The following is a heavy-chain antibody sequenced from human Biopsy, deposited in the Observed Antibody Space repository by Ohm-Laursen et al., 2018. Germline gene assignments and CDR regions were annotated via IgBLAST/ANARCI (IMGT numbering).Heavy chain of an antibody. CDR1: GGTFSSYV. Sequence: VKISCKASGGTFSSYVISWVRQAPGQGLEWMGRIIPTFDTPTYAPDFQGRVTFTADRSTGTAHLDLSRLRSEDTAIYYCAGGAAKGNPYDHWGQGTLVTVSS. CDR2: IIPTFDTP. V-gene: IGHV1-69*13. J-gene: IGHJ5*02. D-gene: IGHD3-10*01. CDR3: AGGAAKGNPYDH.